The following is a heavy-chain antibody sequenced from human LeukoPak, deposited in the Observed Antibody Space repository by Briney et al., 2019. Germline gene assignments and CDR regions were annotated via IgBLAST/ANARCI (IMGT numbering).Heavy chain of an antibody. CDR2: INHSGST. V-gene: IGHV4-39*07. Sequence: ASETLSLTCTVSGGSISSSRYYWGWLRQPPGKGLEWLGEINHSGSTNYNPSLKSRVTISVDTSKNQFSLELSSVTAADTAVYYCARSWELLRRGKRFDYWGQGTLVTVSS. J-gene: IGHJ4*02. D-gene: IGHD1-26*01. CDR3: ARSWELLRRGKRFDY. CDR1: GGSISSSRYY.